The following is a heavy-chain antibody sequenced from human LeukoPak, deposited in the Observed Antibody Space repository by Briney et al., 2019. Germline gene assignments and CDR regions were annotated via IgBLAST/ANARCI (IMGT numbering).Heavy chain of an antibody. J-gene: IGHJ4*02. Sequence: PSETLSLTCTVSGGSISSYYWSWIRQPPGKGLEWIGYIYYSGSTNYNPSLKSRVTISVDTSKNQFSLKLSSVTAADTAVYYCARLSGYGGKAIGYWGQGTLVTVSS. D-gene: IGHD4-23*01. CDR2: IYYSGST. CDR3: ARLSGYGGKAIGY. V-gene: IGHV4-59*01. CDR1: GGSISSYY.